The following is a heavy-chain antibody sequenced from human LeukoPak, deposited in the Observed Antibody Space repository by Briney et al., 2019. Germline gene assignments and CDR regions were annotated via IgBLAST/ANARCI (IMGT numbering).Heavy chain of an antibody. CDR3: ARDLRDSSGYYYEGYFDY. J-gene: IGHJ4*02. V-gene: IGHV4-59*01. Sequence: ETLALTCPVSGGSISSYYWSWMRQPPGKGLEGIGDIYYSGSTNYNPSRKSRVTISVDTSKNQFSLKLSSVTAADTAVYYCARDLRDSSGYYYEGYFDYWGQGTLVTVSS. CDR2: IYYSGST. D-gene: IGHD3-22*01. CDR1: GGSISSYY.